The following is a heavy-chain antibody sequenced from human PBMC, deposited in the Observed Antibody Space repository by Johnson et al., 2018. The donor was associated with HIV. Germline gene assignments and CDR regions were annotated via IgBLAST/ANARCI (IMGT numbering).Heavy chain of an antibody. V-gene: IGHV3-20*04. CDR3: ARAPEVWELRHPGTFDV. Sequence: VQLVESGGGVVRPGGSLRLSCAASVFTFDDYGMSWVRQAPGKGLEWVSGINWNGGSTGYADSVKGRFTISRDNAKNSLYLQMNSLRAEDTALYYCARAPEVWELRHPGTFDVWGQGTLVTVSS. J-gene: IGHJ3*01. D-gene: IGHD3-3*01. CDR2: INWNGGST. CDR1: VFTFDDYG.